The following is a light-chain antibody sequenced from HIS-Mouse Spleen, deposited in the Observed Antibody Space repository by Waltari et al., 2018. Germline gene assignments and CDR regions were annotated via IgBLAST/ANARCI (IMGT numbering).Light chain of an antibody. J-gene: IGLJ2*01. Sequence: QSALTQPRSVSRSPGQAVTISCTGTSSDVCGFNDVSLYQQHPGKAPKLMIYDVSKRPSGVPDRFSGSKSGNTASLTISGLQAEDEADYYCCSYAGSYTFVVFGGGTKLTVL. CDR2: DVS. V-gene: IGLV2-11*01. CDR1: SSDVCGFND. CDR3: CSYAGSYTFVV.